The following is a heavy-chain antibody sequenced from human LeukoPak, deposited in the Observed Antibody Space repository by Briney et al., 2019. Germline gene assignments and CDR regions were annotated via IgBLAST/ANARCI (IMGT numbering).Heavy chain of an antibody. D-gene: IGHD6-25*01. Sequence: SVKVSCKASGFTFTWSAMQWVRQARGERLEWIGWIVVGSGDTNYAQKFQERVTITRDMSTSTAYMDLRSLGSEDTAVYYCAAGSSGNDAFDIWGQGTMVTVSS. CDR2: IVVGSGDT. J-gene: IGHJ3*02. CDR1: GFTFTWSA. CDR3: AAGSSGNDAFDI. V-gene: IGHV1-58*02.